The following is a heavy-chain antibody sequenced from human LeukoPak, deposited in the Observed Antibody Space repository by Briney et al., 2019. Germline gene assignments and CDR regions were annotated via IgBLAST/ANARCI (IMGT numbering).Heavy chain of an antibody. CDR1: GGSFSGYY. D-gene: IGHD3-10*01. CDR3: ARETMVRGVRPERFDP. J-gene: IGHJ5*02. Sequence: PETPSLTCADHGGSFSGYYWSWIRQPPGKRLEWIGEINHSGSTNYNPSLKSRVTISVDTSKNQFSLKLSSVTAADTAVYYCARETMVRGVRPERFDPWGQGTLVTVSS. CDR2: INHSGST. V-gene: IGHV4-34*01.